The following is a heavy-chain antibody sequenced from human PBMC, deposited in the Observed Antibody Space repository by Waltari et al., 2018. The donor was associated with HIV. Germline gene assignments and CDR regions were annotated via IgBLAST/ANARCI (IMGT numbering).Heavy chain of an antibody. J-gene: IGHJ6*02. V-gene: IGHV3-33*01. Sequence: QVQLVESGGGVVQPGRSLRLYCAAAGFTFSSYGMHGVRWGPGKGLEGVAVIWYDGSNKYYADSVKGRFTISRDNSKNTLYLQMNSLRAEDTAVYYCARDRSYYGSGSLGEGHYYYYGMDVWGQGTTVTVSS. D-gene: IGHD3-10*01. CDR3: ARDRSYYGSGSLGEGHYYYYGMDV. CDR1: GFTFSSYG. CDR2: IWYDGSNK.